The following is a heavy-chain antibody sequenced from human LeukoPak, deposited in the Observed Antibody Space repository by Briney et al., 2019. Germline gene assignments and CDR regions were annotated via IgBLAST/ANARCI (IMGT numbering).Heavy chain of an antibody. J-gene: IGHJ4*02. Sequence: GGSLRLSCAASGFTFSDYYMSWIRQAPGKGLEWVSYISGSGTTIYYADSVKGRFTMSRDNAKNSLFLQMNSLRADDTAVYYCARSGGYYYDSSYSPVGYWGQGTLVTVSS. D-gene: IGHD3-22*01. CDR1: GFTFSDYY. CDR2: ISGSGTTI. CDR3: ARSGGYYYDSSYSPVGY. V-gene: IGHV3-11*01.